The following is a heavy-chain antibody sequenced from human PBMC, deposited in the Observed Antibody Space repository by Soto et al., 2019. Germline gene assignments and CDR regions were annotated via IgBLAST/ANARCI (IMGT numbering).Heavy chain of an antibody. CDR1: GGSFSGYY. Sequence: QVQLQQWGAGLLKPSETLSLTCAVYGGSFSGYYWSWIRQPPGKGLEWIGEINHSGSTNYNPSLKSRITRSVDTSKNQFSLKLSSVTAADTAVYYCARVGHKYYYYYYGMDVWGQGTTVTVSS. CDR2: INHSGST. V-gene: IGHV4-34*01. CDR3: ARVGHKYYYYYYGMDV. J-gene: IGHJ6*02.